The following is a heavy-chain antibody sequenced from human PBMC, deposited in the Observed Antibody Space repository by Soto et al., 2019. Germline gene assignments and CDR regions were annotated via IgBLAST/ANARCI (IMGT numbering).Heavy chain of an antibody. Sequence: KLVESGGGSVQPGRSLRLSCATAGFTFEDYAVHWVRQAPGKGLEWVSGISWNSDIIEYADSVKGRFTISRDNAKNSLYFQMSSQRPDYTAFYCCTKDVEWGGSHPYHAFDAWGQGTMVSVSS. D-gene: IGHD1-26*01. CDR2: ISWNSDII. CDR3: TKDVEWGGSHPYHAFDA. CDR1: GFTFEDYA. J-gene: IGHJ3*01. V-gene: IGHV3-9*01.